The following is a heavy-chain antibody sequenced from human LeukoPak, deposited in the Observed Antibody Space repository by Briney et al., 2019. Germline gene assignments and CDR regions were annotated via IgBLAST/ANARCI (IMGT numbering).Heavy chain of an antibody. J-gene: IGHJ4*02. Sequence: PGGFLRLSCAASGFTFSSCSMNWVRQAPGKGLEWLSYISSSGSIIYSADSVKGRFTISRDNAKSSLFLQMNSLRAEDTAVYYCVRDKPGGFDYWGQGTLVTVSS. CDR1: GFTFSSCS. CDR2: ISSSGSII. V-gene: IGHV3-48*04. CDR3: VRDKPGGFDY. D-gene: IGHD3-16*01.